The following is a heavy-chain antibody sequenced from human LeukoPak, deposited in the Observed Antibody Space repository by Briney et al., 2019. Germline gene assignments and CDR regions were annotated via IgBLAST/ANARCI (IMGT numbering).Heavy chain of an antibody. Sequence: GASVKVSCKASGGTFSSYAISWVRQAPGRGLEWMGGIIPIFGTANYAQKFQGRVTITADESTSTAYMELSSLRSEDTAVYYCARGSLISGNNLRTLDYWGQGTLVTVSS. CDR3: ARGSLISGNNLRTLDY. J-gene: IGHJ4*02. D-gene: IGHD1-26*01. CDR2: IIPIFGTA. CDR1: GGTFSSYA. V-gene: IGHV1-69*01.